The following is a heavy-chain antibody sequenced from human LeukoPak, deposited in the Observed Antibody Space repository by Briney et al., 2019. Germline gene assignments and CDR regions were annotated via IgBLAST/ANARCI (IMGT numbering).Heavy chain of an antibody. D-gene: IGHD2-15*01. J-gene: IGHJ3*02. V-gene: IGHV4-39*07. CDR2: IYYSGST. CDR1: GGSISSSSYY. Sequence: SETLSLTCTVSGGSISSSSYYWGWIRQPPGKGLEWIGSIYYSGSTYYNPSLKSRVTISVDTSKNQFSLKLSSVTAADTAVYYCARGLGYCSGGSCYSADYAFDIWGQGTMVTVSS. CDR3: ARGLGYCSGGSCYSADYAFDI.